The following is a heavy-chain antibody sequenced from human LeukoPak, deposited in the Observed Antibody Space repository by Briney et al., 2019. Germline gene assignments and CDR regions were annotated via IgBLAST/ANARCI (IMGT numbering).Heavy chain of an antibody. CDR1: GGSVTGHS. CDR3: ATLFWESPGGRNWTLEV. D-gene: IGHD3-9*01. V-gene: IGHV4-59*02. CDR2: IDYSGNT. J-gene: IGHJ4*03. Sequence: PSETLSLTCRFIGGSVTGHSWTWIRQSPGKGLEWVGDIDYSGNTKENPSLKSRVSFSLDVPKNQFSLRLTSVTAADTAVYFCATLFWESPGGRNWTLEVGGPGTIVTVPS.